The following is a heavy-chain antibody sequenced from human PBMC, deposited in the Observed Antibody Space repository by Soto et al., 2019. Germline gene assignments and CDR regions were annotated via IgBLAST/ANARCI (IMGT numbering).Heavy chain of an antibody. CDR2: FDPEDCET. CDR1: GYTLTLLS. J-gene: IGHJ6*02. CDR3: ATSAAILTGYGMAV. V-gene: IGHV1-24*01. D-gene: IGHD3-9*01. Sequence: VSVKVSCKGSGYTLTLLSMRWGRQAPGKGLEWMGGFDPEDCETIYAQRFQGRVTMTEDTSTETAYMELSSLSSEDTAVYYCATSAAILTGYGMAVWGQGTTVTVSS.